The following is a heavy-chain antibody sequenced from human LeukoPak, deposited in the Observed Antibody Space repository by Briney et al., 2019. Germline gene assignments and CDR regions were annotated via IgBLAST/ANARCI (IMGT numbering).Heavy chain of an antibody. CDR3: ASDAF. J-gene: IGHJ4*02. CDR2: VNPSGGST. D-gene: IGHD3-3*02. Sequence: ASVKVSRKTSGYSFTNFYIHWVRQAPGQGLEWMGMVNPSGGSTISAQKFQDRVSMTTDTSTRTVYMEMTGLTSDDTGIYYCASDAFWGQGTQVTVSS. CDR1: GYSFTNFY. V-gene: IGHV1-46*01.